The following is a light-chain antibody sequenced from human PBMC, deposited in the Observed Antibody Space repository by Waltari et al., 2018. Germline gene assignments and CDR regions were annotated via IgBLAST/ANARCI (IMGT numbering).Light chain of an antibody. CDR2: GTS. CDR3: QQYDGEVVT. Sequence: EIVLTPPPATLSSSPGERATLSCRASQSATSISLTWYQKKVGQAPRLLIYGTSSSATGVLDGFRCSGAGTEFTLTISRREPEDVAVYYCQQYDGEVVTFGGGTKVEI. J-gene: IGKJ4*01. V-gene: IGKV3-20*01. CDR1: QSATSIS.